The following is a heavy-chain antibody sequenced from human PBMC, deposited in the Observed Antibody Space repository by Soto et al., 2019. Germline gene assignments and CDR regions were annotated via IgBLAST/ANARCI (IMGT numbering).Heavy chain of an antibody. CDR1: GFTFSSPW. CDR2: IDPDGSKT. Sequence: EVQLVESGGGLLQPGGSLRLSCAVSGFTFSSPWMHWVRQAPGKGLVWVSRIDPDGSKTNYADSVKGRFTISRDNAKNTLYLQMNSLRTEDTAVYYCARVSRGKYYLDVWGNGTTVTVSS. D-gene: IGHD6-25*01. CDR3: ARVSRGKYYLDV. J-gene: IGHJ6*03. V-gene: IGHV3-74*01.